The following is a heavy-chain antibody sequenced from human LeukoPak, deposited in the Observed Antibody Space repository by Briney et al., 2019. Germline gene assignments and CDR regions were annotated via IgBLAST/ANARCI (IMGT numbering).Heavy chain of an antibody. J-gene: IGHJ6*02. D-gene: IGHD6-19*01. CDR3: ARGDSSGWSPDPYYYYGMDV. CDR2: ISSSSSYI. V-gene: IGHV3-21*01. CDR1: GFTFSSYS. Sequence: GGSLRLSCAASGFTFSSYSMNWVRQAPGKGLEWVSSISSSSSYIYYADSVKGRFTISRDNAKNSLYLQTNSLRAEDTAVYYCARGDSSGWSPDPYYYYGMDVWGQGTTVTVSS.